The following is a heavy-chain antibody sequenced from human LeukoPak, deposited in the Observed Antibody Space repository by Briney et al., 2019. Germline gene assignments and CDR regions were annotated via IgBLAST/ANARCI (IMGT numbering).Heavy chain of an antibody. J-gene: IGHJ4*02. Sequence: PSETLSLTCAVYGGSFSGYYWSWIRQPPGKGLEWIGEINHNGDTNYNPSLKSRVTISVDTSKNQFSLKLNSVTAADTAVYYCARGTNLDYWGQGTLVTVPS. D-gene: IGHD1-14*01. CDR1: GGSFSGYY. CDR3: ARGTNLDY. V-gene: IGHV4-34*01. CDR2: INHNGDT.